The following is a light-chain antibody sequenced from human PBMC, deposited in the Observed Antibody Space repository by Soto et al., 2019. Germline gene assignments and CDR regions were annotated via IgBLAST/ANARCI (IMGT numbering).Light chain of an antibody. CDR2: LGS. CDR1: QSLLHSNGYNS. J-gene: IGKJ4*01. CDR3: MQGLQNPLT. Sequence: EIVLTQSPLSLPVTPGEAASISCRSSQSLLHSNGYNSLDWYLQKPGQSPQLLIYLGSNRASGVPDRFSGSGSGTDFTLKISRVEAEDVGVYYCMQGLQNPLTFGGGTRVEIK. V-gene: IGKV2-28*01.